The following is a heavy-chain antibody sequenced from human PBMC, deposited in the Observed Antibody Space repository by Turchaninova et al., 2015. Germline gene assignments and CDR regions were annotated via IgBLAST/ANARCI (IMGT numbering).Heavy chain of an antibody. CDR1: GGSISSSSYY. V-gene: IGHV4-39*07. J-gene: IGHJ4*02. Sequence: QLQLQESGSGLVKPSETLSLTCTVSGGSISSSSYYWGWLRQPPGRGLEGCGSVYSSGRTYYNPSLKSRVTISVDTAKNQSSRKLTSVTAADTAVYYCATDKPPMGGWGQGTLVTVSS. CDR3: ATDKPPMGG. CDR2: VYSSGRT. D-gene: IGHD3-10*01.